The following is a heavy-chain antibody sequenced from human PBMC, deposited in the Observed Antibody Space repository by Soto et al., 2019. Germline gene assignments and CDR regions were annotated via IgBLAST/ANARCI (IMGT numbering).Heavy chain of an antibody. D-gene: IGHD2-15*01. CDR3: ARSGPCRVSSCYQGYWYFDL. CDR1: GFTFSSYA. V-gene: IGHV3-23*01. J-gene: IGHJ2*01. Sequence: EVQLLESGGGLVQPGGSLTLSCAASGFTFSSYAMTWVRQVRPAPGKGLEGVSTISRSADSTYYADSVKGRFTISSDNSMNTQYLRMNSLRAEDTAVYYCARSGPCRVSSCYQGYWYFDLWGRGTLATVSS. CDR2: ISRSADST.